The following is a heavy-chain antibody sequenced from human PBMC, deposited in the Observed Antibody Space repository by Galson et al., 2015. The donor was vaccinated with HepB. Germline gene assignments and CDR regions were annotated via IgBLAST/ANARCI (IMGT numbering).Heavy chain of an antibody. Sequence: SLRLSCAASGLTVSSHYMSWVRQAPGKGLEWVSVLYDGGSTYYADSVKGRFTISRDNSKNTLHLQMDSLRAEDTAVYYCARNGDSYFYGMDVWGQGTTVAVSS. CDR1: GLTVSSHY. D-gene: IGHD2-8*01. CDR3: ARNGDSYFYGMDV. CDR2: LYDGGST. V-gene: IGHV3-53*05. J-gene: IGHJ6*02.